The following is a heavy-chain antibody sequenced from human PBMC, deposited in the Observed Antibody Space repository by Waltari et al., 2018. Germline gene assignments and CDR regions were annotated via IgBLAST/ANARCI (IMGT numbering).Heavy chain of an antibody. CDR1: GFTFRSYA. V-gene: IGHV3-23*04. D-gene: IGHD4-4*01. CDR3: AREGLTEEAAY. J-gene: IGHJ4*02. Sequence: EVHLVESGGGLVQPGGSLTLSCEASGFTFRSYAMNWVRQAPGKGLEWVSLISAAGDSAYYIDSVKGRFTISRDNARNSLYLEMDRLRVEDTGVYYCAREGLTEEAAYWGQGTLVTVSS. CDR2: ISAAGDSA.